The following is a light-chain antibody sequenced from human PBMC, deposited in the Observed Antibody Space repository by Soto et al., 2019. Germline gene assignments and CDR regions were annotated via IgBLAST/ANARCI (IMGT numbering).Light chain of an antibody. V-gene: IGKV4-1*01. CDR3: QQYGSSPFT. Sequence: IVMTQSPDSLAVSLGERATINCKSSQSVLYSSNNENYLAWYQQKPGQPPKLLIYWASTRESGVPDRFSGSGSGTDFTLTISRLEPEDFAVYYCQQYGSSPFTFGQGTRLEIK. CDR1: QSVLYSSNNENY. J-gene: IGKJ5*01. CDR2: WAS.